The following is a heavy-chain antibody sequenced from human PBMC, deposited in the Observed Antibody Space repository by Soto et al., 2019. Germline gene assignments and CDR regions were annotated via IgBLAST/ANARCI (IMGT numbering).Heavy chain of an antibody. CDR3: AKAGCGGDCYLAEVVY. J-gene: IGHJ4*02. D-gene: IGHD2-21*02. CDR1: GSTFSSYG. CDR2: ISYDGSNK. Sequence: GGSLRLSCAASGSTFSSYGMHWVRQAPGKGLEWVAVISYDGSNKYYADSVKGRFTISRDNSKNTLYLQMNSLRAEDTAVYYCAKAGCGGDCYLAEVVYWGQGTLVTVSS. V-gene: IGHV3-30*18.